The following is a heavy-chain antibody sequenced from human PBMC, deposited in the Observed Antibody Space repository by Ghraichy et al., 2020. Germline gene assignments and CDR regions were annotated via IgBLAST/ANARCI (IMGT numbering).Heavy chain of an antibody. D-gene: IGHD5-24*01. V-gene: IGHV3-48*02. Sequence: GGSLRLSCAASGFTFSSYSMNWVRQAPGKGLEWVSYISSSSSTIYYADSVKGRFTISRDNAKNSLYLQMNSLRDEDTAVYYCARISRKGRDGYKGGFDYWGQGTLVTVSS. CDR3: ARISRKGRDGYKGGFDY. CDR1: GFTFSSYS. CDR2: ISSSSSTI. J-gene: IGHJ4*02.